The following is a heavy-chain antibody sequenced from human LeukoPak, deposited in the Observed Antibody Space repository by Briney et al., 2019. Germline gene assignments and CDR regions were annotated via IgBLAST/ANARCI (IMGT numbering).Heavy chain of an antibody. Sequence: SETLSLTCTVSGASTNHHYWSWVRQPPGKELEWIAYIYDSGTSATTDYNPSLKSRVTISVDTSKRQFSLRLDSVTAADTAVYYCAEIPRDWGQGTLVTVSS. CDR1: GASTNHHY. V-gene: IGHV4-59*11. CDR2: IYDSGTSATT. CDR3: AEIPRD. J-gene: IGHJ1*01.